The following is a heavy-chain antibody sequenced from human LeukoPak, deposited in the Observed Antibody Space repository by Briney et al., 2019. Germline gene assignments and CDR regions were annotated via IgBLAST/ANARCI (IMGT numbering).Heavy chain of an antibody. Sequence: PGGSLRLSCAASGFTFSSYGMHWVRQAPGKGLGWVAVIWYDGSNKYYADSVKGRFTISRDNSKNTLYLQMNSLRAEDTAVYYCAKDPDYYDSSGYYFIPFDYWGQGTLVTVSS. V-gene: IGHV3-33*06. D-gene: IGHD3-22*01. CDR1: GFTFSSYG. CDR3: AKDPDYYDSSGYYFIPFDY. CDR2: IWYDGSNK. J-gene: IGHJ4*02.